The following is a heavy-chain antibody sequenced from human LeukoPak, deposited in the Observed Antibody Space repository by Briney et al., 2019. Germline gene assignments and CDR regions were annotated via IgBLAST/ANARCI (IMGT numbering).Heavy chain of an antibody. CDR3: ARYLHISAPFDV. D-gene: IGHD2-21*01. Sequence: SETLSLTCTVSGNSISSGDNYWSWIRQPAGKGLEWIGRIYTSGSTNYNPSLKSRVTISGDTSKNQFSLRLSSVTAADTAVYYCARYLHISAPFDVWGQGTLVTVSS. J-gene: IGHJ4*02. CDR1: GNSISSGDNY. CDR2: IYTSGST. V-gene: IGHV4-61*02.